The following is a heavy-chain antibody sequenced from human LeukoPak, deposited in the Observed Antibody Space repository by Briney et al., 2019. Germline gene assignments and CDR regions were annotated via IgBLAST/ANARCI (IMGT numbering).Heavy chain of an antibody. CDR3: ARGHDFWMAHAFDI. J-gene: IGHJ3*02. Sequence: GGSLRLSCVVSGFSVSNNFMNWVRQAPGKGLEWVSVIYNAGDTYYADSVKGRFTISRDNTKNSLYLQMNSLRAEDTAVYYCARGHDFWMAHAFDIWGQGTMVTVSS. D-gene: IGHD3-3*01. CDR2: IYNAGDT. V-gene: IGHV3-53*01. CDR1: GFSVSNNF.